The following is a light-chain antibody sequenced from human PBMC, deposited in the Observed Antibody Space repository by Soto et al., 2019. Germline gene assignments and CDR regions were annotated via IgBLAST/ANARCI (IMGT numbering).Light chain of an antibody. J-gene: IGLJ3*02. V-gene: IGLV2-11*01. CDR3: CSYAGSYTWV. Sequence: QSVLTQPRSVSGSPGQLVTISCTGTSSDVGDYNYVSWYQQHPGKAPKLMIYDVSERPSGVPDRFSGSKSGNTASLTISGLQAEDEADYYCCSYAGSYTWVFGGGTKLTVL. CDR2: DVS. CDR1: SSDVGDYNY.